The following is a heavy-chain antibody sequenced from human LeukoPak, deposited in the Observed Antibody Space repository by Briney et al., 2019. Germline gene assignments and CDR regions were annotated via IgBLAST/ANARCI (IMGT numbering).Heavy chain of an antibody. CDR3: ARATGYCRGGCCHHDAFDI. V-gene: IGHV3-48*02. Sequence: PGGSLRLSCAASGFTFSSYSMNWVRQAPGKGLEWVSYISSSSSTIYYTDCVKGRLTISRDNAKNSLYLQMNSLRDEDTAVYYCARATGYCRGGCCHHDAFDIWGQGTMVTVSS. CDR2: ISSSSSTI. CDR1: GFTFSSYS. J-gene: IGHJ3*02. D-gene: IGHD2-15*01.